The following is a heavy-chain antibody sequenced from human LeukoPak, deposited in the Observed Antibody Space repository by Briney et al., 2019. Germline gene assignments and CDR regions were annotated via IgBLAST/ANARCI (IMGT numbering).Heavy chain of an antibody. D-gene: IGHD5-24*01. J-gene: IGHJ4*02. V-gene: IGHV3-23*01. CDR1: GFTFSSYA. CDR3: AKDPSNRDSRYFDY. CDR2: ISGSGGST. Sequence: HSGGSLRLSCAASGFTFSSYAMSWVCQAPGKGLEWVSAISGSGGSTCYADFVKGRFTISRDNSKNTLYLHMNSLRAEDTAVYYCAKDPSNRDSRYFDYWGQGTLVTVSS.